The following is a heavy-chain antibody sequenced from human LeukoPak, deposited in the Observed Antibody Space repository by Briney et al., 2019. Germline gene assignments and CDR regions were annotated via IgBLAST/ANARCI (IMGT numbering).Heavy chain of an antibody. CDR1: GGSIRSSYYY. V-gene: IGHV4-39*01. J-gene: IGHJ4*02. CDR2: IYDSGST. D-gene: IGHD4-17*01. CDR3: AGGSYGDYDY. Sequence: SETLSLTCTVSGGSIRSSYYYWGWIRQPPGKGLEWIGSIYDSGSTYYNPSLKSRVTISVHTSKNQFSLKLNSVTAADTAVYYCAGGSYGDYDYWGQGTLVTVSS.